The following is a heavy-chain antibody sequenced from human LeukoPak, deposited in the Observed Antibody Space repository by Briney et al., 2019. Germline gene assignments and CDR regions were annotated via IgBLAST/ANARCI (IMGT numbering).Heavy chain of an antibody. J-gene: IGHJ3*02. CDR1: GGTFSSYA. D-gene: IGHD3-9*01. Sequence: SVKVSCKASGGTFSSYAISWVRQAPGQGLEGMGGIIPIFGTANYAQKFQGRVTITTDESTSTAYMELSSLRSEDTAVYYCARTYSGLTQLRYFDWSRDDAFDIWGQGTMVTVSS. V-gene: IGHV1-69*05. CDR3: ARTYSGLTQLRYFDWSRDDAFDI. CDR2: IIPIFGTA.